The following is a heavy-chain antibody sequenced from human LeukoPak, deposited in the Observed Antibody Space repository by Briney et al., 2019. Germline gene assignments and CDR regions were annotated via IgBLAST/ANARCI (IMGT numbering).Heavy chain of an antibody. J-gene: IGHJ6*02. CDR3: ARGWYNWNDNVPQAYNMDV. Sequence: PGGSLRLSCTASALTFGDYAMSWVRQAPGKGLEWVGLIRNKAYVGTTEYAASVKGRFRISRDDSNSIAYLQMNSLKTDDTAVYYCARGWYNWNDNVPQAYNMDVWGQGTTVTVSS. CDR1: ALTFGDYA. CDR2: IRNKAYVGTT. V-gene: IGHV3-49*04. D-gene: IGHD1-20*01.